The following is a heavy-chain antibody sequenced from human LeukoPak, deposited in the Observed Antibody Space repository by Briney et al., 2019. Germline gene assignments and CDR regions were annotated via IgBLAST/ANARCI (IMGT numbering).Heavy chain of an antibody. CDR1: GGSIGTFY. D-gene: IGHD3-16*01. J-gene: IGHJ4*02. V-gene: IGHV4-4*07. CDR2: IWSSGTT. Sequence: PAGTLSLTCSVSGGSIGTFYWNWIRQPAGKGLEWIRRIWSSGTTNYNPFLKSRVTMSLDTSKNQVSLNLISVTAADTALYYCARSEYVTFDYWGRGTVVIVSS. CDR3: ARSEYVTFDY.